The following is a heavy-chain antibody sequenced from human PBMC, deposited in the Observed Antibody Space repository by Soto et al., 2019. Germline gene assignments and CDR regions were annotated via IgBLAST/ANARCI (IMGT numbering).Heavy chain of an antibody. CDR1: GYTLTELS. J-gene: IGHJ3*02. V-gene: IGHV1-24*01. D-gene: IGHD3-22*01. CDR3: ATARPHDSSGYYFGAFDI. CDR2: FDPEDGET. Sequence: GASVKVSCKVSGYTLTELSMHWVRQAPGKGLEWMGGFDPEDGETIYAQKFQGRVTMTEDTSTDTAYMELSSLRSEDTAVYYCATARPHDSSGYYFGAFDIWGQGTMVTVSS.